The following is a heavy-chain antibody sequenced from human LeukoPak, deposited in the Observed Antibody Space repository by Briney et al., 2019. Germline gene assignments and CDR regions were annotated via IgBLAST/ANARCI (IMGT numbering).Heavy chain of an antibody. V-gene: IGHV3-23*01. CDR1: GFTFSSYG. Sequence: GGSLRLSCVASGFTFSSYGMSWVRQAPGKGLEWVSAITGSGGGTYYADSVKRRFTISRDNSKNSLYLQMNSLRAEDTAVYYCARGAAAGTSWFDPWGQGTLVTVSS. D-gene: IGHD6-13*01. J-gene: IGHJ5*02. CDR2: ITGSGGGT. CDR3: ARGAAAGTSWFDP.